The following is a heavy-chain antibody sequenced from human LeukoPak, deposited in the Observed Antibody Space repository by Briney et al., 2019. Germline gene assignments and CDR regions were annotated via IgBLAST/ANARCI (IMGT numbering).Heavy chain of an antibody. CDR3: ASSSGYYYYDY. CDR2: IYHSGST. Sequence: SETLSLTCAVSGFSIISAGYSWSWIRQPPGKGLEWIGYIYHSGSTYYNPSLKSRVTISVDRSKNQFSLKLSSVTAADTAVYYCASSSGYYYYDYWGQGTLVTVSS. J-gene: IGHJ4*02. CDR1: GFSIISAGYS. V-gene: IGHV4-30-2*01. D-gene: IGHD3-22*01.